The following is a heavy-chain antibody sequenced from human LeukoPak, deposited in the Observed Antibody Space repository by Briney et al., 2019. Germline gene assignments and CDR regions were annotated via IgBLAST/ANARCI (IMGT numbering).Heavy chain of an antibody. D-gene: IGHD4-23*01. J-gene: IGHJ3*02. CDR2: MNPNSGNT. CDR1: GYTFTGYY. CDR3: ARDLVSPVATTIAFDI. Sequence: GESLKISCKGSGYTFTGYYMHWVRQAPGQGLEWMGWMNPNSGNTGYAQKFQGRVTMTTDTSTSTAYMELRSLRSDDTAMYYCARDLVSPVATTIAFDIWGQGTMVTVSS. V-gene: IGHV1-2*02.